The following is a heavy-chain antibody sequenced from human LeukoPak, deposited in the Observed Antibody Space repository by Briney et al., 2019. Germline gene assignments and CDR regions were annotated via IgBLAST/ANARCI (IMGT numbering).Heavy chain of an antibody. D-gene: IGHD3-3*01. CDR2: IYSGGRT. CDR1: GFTVSTNY. CDR3: ARLRFLEWAHFDY. Sequence: GGSLRLSCAASGFTVSTNYMSWVRQAPGSGLEWVSLIYSGGRTYYADSVKGRFTISRDNSKNTLYLQMNSLRAEDTAVYYCARLRFLEWAHFDYWGQGTLVTVSS. J-gene: IGHJ4*02. V-gene: IGHV3-66*02.